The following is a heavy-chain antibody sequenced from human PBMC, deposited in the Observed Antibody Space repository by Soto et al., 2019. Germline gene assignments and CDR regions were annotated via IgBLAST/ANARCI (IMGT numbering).Heavy chain of an antibody. J-gene: IGHJ6*03. CDR1: GFTFSSYA. CDR2: ISGSGGST. D-gene: IGHD4-4*01. Sequence: GGSLRLSCAASGFTFSSYAMSWVRQAPGKGLEWVSAISGSGGSTYYADSVKGRFTISRDNSKNTLYLQMNSLRAEDTAVYYCAKDLKAVTNGYYYYYMDVWGKGTTVTVSS. CDR3: AKDLKAVTNGYYYYYMDV. V-gene: IGHV3-23*01.